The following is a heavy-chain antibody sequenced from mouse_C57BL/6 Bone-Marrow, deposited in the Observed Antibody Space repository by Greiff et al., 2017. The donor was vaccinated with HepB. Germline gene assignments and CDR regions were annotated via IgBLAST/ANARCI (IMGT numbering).Heavy chain of an antibody. J-gene: IGHJ2*01. CDR1: GYTFTDYY. V-gene: IGHV1-26*01. CDR2: INPNNGGT. CDR3: ARAIVGY. Sequence: VQLQQSGPELVKPGASVKISCKASGYTFTDYYMNWVKQSHGKSLEWIGDINPNNGGTSYNQKFKGKATLTVDKSSSTAYMELRSLTSEDSAVYYCARAIVGYWGQGTTLTVSS. D-gene: IGHD1-3*01.